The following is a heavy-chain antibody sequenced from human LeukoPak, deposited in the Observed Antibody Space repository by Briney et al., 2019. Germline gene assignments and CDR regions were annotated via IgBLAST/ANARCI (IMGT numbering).Heavy chain of an antibody. CDR2: ISWNSGSI. CDR1: GFTFDDYA. V-gene: IGHV3-9*01. J-gene: IGHJ4*02. D-gene: IGHD3-22*01. Sequence: PGGSLRLSCAASGFTFDDYAMHWVRQAPGKGLEWVSGISWNSGSIGYADSVKGRFTISRDNAKNSLYLQMNSQRAEDTALYYCAKDSEAYYDSSGHLDYWGQGTLVTVSS. CDR3: AKDSEAYYDSSGHLDY.